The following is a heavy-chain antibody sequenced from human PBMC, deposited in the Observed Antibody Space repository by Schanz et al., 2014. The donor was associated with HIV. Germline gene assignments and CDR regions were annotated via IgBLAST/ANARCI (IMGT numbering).Heavy chain of an antibody. CDR1: GFTFSNYG. CDR2: ISYDGSNK. CDR3: AKDPTYGDYGGDAFDI. J-gene: IGHJ3*02. D-gene: IGHD4-17*01. V-gene: IGHV3-30*18. Sequence: QVQLVESGGGVVQPGRSLRLSCAASGFTFSNYGMHWVRQAPGKGLEWVAVISYDGSNKYYADSVKGRFTISRDNSKNTLYLQMNSLRAEDTAVYYCAKDPTYGDYGGDAFDIWGQGTMVTVSS.